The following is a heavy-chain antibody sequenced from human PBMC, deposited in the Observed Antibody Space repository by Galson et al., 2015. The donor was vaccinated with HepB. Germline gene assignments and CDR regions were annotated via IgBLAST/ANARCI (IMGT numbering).Heavy chain of an antibody. CDR3: AKGTTDVDY. D-gene: IGHD1-1*01. J-gene: IGHJ4*02. CDR1: GFTFSSLG. Sequence: SLRLSCAATGFTFSSLGMTWVRQAPGKGLECVAAIGVNARRTDYADSVKGRFTISRDKSRNMLYLQMNNLRAEDTAVYYCAKGTTDVDYWGQGTLVTVSS. V-gene: IGHV3-23*01. CDR2: IGVNARRT.